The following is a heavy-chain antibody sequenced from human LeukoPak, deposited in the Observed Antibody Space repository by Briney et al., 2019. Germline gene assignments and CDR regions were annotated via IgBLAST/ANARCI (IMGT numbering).Heavy chain of an antibody. CDR1: GYTFSTCR. Sequence: GESLKISCKGSGYTFSTCRIAWVRQMPGKGLEWMGIINPGDSDTRYSPSFRGQVTISADKSINTAYLQWSSLRASDSAMYYCARRSTDITSWTFDYWGQGTLVTVSS. D-gene: IGHD6-13*01. CDR3: ARRSTDITSWTFDY. CDR2: INPGDSDT. V-gene: IGHV5-51*01. J-gene: IGHJ4*02.